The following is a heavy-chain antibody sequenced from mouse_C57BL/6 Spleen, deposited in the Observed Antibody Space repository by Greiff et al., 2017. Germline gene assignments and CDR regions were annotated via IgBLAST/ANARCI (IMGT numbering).Heavy chain of an antibody. Sequence: QVQLKQPGAELVKPGASVKLSCKASGYTFTSYWMHWVKQRPGQGLEWIGMIHPNSGSTNYNEKFKSKATLTVDKSSSTAYMQLSSLTSEDSAVYYCARGFIYYGSSYGYFDVWGTGTTVTVSS. J-gene: IGHJ1*03. D-gene: IGHD1-1*01. CDR2: IHPNSGST. V-gene: IGHV1-64*01. CDR1: GYTFTSYW. CDR3: ARGFIYYGSSYGYFDV.